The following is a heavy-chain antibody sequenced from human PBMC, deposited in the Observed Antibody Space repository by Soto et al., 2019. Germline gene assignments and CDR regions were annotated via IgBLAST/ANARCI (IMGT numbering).Heavy chain of an antibody. CDR2: ISYDGSNK. CDR3: AYTLFLEWLFTFDY. Sequence: GGSLRLSCAASGFTFSSYAMHWVRQAPGKGLEWVAVISYDGSNKYYADSVKGRFTISRDNSKNTLYLQMNSLRAEDTAVYYCAYTLFLEWLFTFDYWGQRTLVTVSS. CDR1: GFTFSSYA. J-gene: IGHJ4*02. V-gene: IGHV3-30-3*01. D-gene: IGHD3-3*01.